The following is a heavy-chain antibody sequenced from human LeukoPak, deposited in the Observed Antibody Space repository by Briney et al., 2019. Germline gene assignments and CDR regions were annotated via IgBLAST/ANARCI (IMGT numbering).Heavy chain of an antibody. D-gene: IGHD2-15*01. CDR3: ARVANSAYYYYYMDV. CDR2: IYSGGST. Sequence: GGSLRLSCAASGFTVSSNYMSWVRQAPGKGLEWVSVIYSGGSTYYADSVKGRFTISRDNSKNTLYLQMNSPRAEDTAVYYCARVANSAYYYYYMDVWGKGTTVTISS. CDR1: GFTVSSNY. J-gene: IGHJ6*03. V-gene: IGHV3-53*01.